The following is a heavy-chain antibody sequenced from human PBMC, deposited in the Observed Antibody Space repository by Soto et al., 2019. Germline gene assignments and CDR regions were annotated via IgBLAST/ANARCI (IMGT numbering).Heavy chain of an antibody. CDR1: GGSISAYY. CDR3: ARGQGIVVVTAPDY. D-gene: IGHD2-21*02. V-gene: IGHV4-59*01. Sequence: PSETLSLTCTVSGGSISAYYWSWIRQPPGKGLEWIGYIYHSGYTNYNPSLKSRITISVDTSKNQFSLKLSSVTAADTAVYYCARGQGIVVVTAPDYWGQGTLVTVSS. CDR2: IYHSGYT. J-gene: IGHJ4*02.